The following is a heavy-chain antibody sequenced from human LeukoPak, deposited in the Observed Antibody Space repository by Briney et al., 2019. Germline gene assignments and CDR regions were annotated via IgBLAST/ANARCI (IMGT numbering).Heavy chain of an antibody. CDR2: ISSSSGYI. J-gene: IGHJ4*02. CDR1: GFTFSSYS. Sequence: PGGSLRLSCAASGFTFSSYSMNWVRQAPGKGLEWVSSISSSSGYIFYADSVKGRFTISRDNAKNSLFLQMNSPGAEDTAVYYCARMVRGVIYGEFDYWGQGTLVTVSS. D-gene: IGHD3-10*01. CDR3: ARMVRGVIYGEFDY. V-gene: IGHV3-21*01.